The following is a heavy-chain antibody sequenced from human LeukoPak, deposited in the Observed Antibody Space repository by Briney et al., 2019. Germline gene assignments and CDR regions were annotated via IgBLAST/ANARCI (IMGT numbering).Heavy chain of an antibody. V-gene: IGHV3-66*01. CDR1: GFTVNSKY. CDR2: IYSGGDT. J-gene: IGHJ4*01. Sequence: GGSLRLSCAASGFTVNSKYMSWVRQAPGKGLEWVSMIYSGGDTTYADSVKGRFIISRDNSKNTLYLQMNSLRAEDTAVNYCARDLSYEETAAAPSEVWGQEPWSPSPQ. CDR3: ARDLSYEETAAAPSEV. D-gene: IGHD5-12*01.